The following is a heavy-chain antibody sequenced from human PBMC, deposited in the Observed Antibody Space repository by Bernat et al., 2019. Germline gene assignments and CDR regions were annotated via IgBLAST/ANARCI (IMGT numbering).Heavy chain of an antibody. CDR3: ARWLKGGGDCCGLDY. CDR1: GFTFGSYW. V-gene: IGHV3-7*01. J-gene: IGHJ4*02. Sequence: EVQLVESGGGLVQPGGSLRLSCAASGFTFGSYWMGCVRQAPGKGLEWVANIKGDGSENYYVDSVRGRFTISRDNAKNSRCLQMNSLRVEDTAVYYCARWLKGGGDCCGLDYWGQGTQVTVSS. CDR2: IKGDGSEN. D-gene: IGHD2-21*02.